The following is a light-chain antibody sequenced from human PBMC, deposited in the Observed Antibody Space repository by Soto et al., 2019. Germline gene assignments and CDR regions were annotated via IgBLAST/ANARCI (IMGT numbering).Light chain of an antibody. CDR3: QQYHNSPPT. V-gene: IGKV3-20*01. CDR1: QSVSSSY. CDR2: GAS. Sequence: EIVLTQSQGTLSLSPGERATLSCRASQSVSSSYLAWYQRKPGQAPRLLIYGASSRATGIPDRFSGGGSGTDFTLTISRLEPEDFAVYYCQQYHNSPPTFGQGTKVDIK. J-gene: IGKJ1*01.